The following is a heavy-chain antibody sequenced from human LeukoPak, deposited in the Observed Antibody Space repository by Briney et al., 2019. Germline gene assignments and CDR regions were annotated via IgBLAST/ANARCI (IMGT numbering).Heavy chain of an antibody. D-gene: IGHD3-3*01. CDR2: IKHDGSEK. V-gene: IGHV3-7*04. J-gene: IGHJ4*02. CDR1: GFTFSRYW. CDR3: ARVYDFWSGGFPFDY. Sequence: GGSLRLSCAASGFTFSRYWMSWVRQAPGKGLEWVANIKHDGSEKYYVDSVKGRFTISRDNAKNSLFLQMNSLRAEDTAVYYCARVYDFWSGGFPFDYWVQGTLVTVSS.